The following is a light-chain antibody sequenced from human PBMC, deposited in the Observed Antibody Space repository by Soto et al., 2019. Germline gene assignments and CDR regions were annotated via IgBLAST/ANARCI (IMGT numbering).Light chain of an antibody. V-gene: IGKV3-11*01. J-gene: IGKJ4*01. CDR3: QQRNNWPLLT. CDR2: DTS. Sequence: EIVLTQSPATLSLSPGERATLSCRASQSVRSYLAWYQQKPGQAPRVLIYDTSNRATGIPARFSGSGSGTDFTLTISSLEPEDFAVYYCQQRNNWPLLTFGGGTRVEI. CDR1: QSVRSY.